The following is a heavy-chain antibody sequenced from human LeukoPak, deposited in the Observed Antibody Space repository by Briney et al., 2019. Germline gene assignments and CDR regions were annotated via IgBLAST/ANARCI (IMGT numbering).Heavy chain of an antibody. CDR1: GFSFSDYG. Sequence: GGSLRLSCAASGFSFSDYGMHWVRQAPGKGLEWVAVIWYDGSNKYYADSVKGRFTISRDNSKNTLYLQMNSLRAEDTAVYYCARESGGDGYFDYWGQGTLVTVSS. CDR2: IWYDGSNK. CDR3: ARESGGDGYFDY. V-gene: IGHV3-33*08. J-gene: IGHJ4*02. D-gene: IGHD2-21*01.